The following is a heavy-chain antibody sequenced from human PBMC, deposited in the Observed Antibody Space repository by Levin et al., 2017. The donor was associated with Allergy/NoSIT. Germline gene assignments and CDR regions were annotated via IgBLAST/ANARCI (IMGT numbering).Heavy chain of an antibody. J-gene: IGHJ4*02. D-gene: IGHD4-17*01. CDR2: ISYDGSNK. Sequence: GGSLRLSCAASGFTFSSYGMHWVRQAPGKGLEWVAVISYDGSNKYYADSVKGRFTISRDNSKNTLYLQMNSLRAEDTAVYYCAKDDGDLIDYWGQGTLVTVSS. V-gene: IGHV3-30*18. CDR1: GFTFSSYG. CDR3: AKDDGDLIDY.